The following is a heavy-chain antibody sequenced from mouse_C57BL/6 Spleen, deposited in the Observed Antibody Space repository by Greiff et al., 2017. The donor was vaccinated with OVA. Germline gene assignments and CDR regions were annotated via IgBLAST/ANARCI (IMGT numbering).Heavy chain of an antibody. CDR2: INPNYGTT. D-gene: IGHD1-1*01. J-gene: IGHJ3*01. CDR3: ARSFITTVVATPFAY. Sequence: VQLKQSGPELVKPGASVKISCKASGYSFTDYNMNWVKQSNGKSLEWIGVINPNYGTTSYNQKFKGKATLTVDQSSSTAYMQLNSLTSEDSAVYYCARSFITTVVATPFAYWGQGTLVTVSA. V-gene: IGHV1-39*01. CDR1: GYSFTDYN.